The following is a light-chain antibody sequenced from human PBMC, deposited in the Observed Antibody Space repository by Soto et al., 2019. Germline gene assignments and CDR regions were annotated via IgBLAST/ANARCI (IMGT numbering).Light chain of an antibody. CDR1: SSYIGGYNY. CDR3: SSYAVTNSFV. Sequence: QSALAQPPSASGSPGQSVTISCTGTSSYIGGYNYVSWYQQHPGKAPKVIIYEVSKRPSGVPDRFSGSKSGSTASLTVSALQAEDEADYYCSSYAVTNSFVFGRGTKVTVL. V-gene: IGLV2-8*01. CDR2: EVS. J-gene: IGLJ1*01.